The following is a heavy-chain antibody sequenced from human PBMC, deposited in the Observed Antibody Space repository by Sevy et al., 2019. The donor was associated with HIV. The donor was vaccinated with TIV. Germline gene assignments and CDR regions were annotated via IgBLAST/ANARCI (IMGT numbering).Heavy chain of an antibody. CDR3: ARDQEFSSTTTCYSGLDH. CDR1: GYRFTDYY. V-gene: IGHV1-2*02. CDR2: INPNSHVT. J-gene: IGHJ4*01. D-gene: IGHD2-2*02. Sequence: ASVKVSCETSGYRFTDYYIHWVRQAPGQGLEWMDWINPNSHVTKSAKKFQDRVIMTKDTSISTVYMELRGLTFDDSAVYYCARDQEFSSTTTCYSGLDHWGHGSLVTVSS.